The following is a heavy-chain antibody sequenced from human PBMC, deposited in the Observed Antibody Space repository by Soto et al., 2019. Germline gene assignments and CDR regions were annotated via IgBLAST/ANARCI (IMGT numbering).Heavy chain of an antibody. D-gene: IGHD3-22*01. V-gene: IGHV1-8*01. CDR3: ARDALQLYDSDGRHAG. CDR1: GYTFTSYD. Sequence: GASVKVSCKASGYTFTSYDINWVRQATGQGLEWMGWMNPNSGNTGYAQKFQGRVTMTRNTSISTAYMELSSLRDEDTAVYYCARDALQLYDSDGRHAGRGPGTLVTVSS. CDR2: MNPNSGNT. J-gene: IGHJ4*02.